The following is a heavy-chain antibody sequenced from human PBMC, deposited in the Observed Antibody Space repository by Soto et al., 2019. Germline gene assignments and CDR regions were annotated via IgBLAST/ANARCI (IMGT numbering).Heavy chain of an antibody. V-gene: IGHV4-31*03. CDR2: IYYSGST. CDR3: ARIHSDRPWWRPYYFDY. D-gene: IGHD2-21*02. CDR1: GGSISSGGYY. J-gene: IGHJ4*02. Sequence: NPSETLSLTCTVSGGSISSGGYYWSWIRQHPGKGLEWIGYIYYSGSTYYNPSLKSRVTISVDTSKNQFSLKLSSVTAADTAVYYCARIHSDRPWWRPYYFDYWGQGTLVTVSS.